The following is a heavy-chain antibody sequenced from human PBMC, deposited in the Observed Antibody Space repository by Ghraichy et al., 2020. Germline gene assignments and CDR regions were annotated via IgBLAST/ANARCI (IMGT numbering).Heavy chain of an antibody. CDR3: ARDADYDFWNGYDTPPLGH. J-gene: IGHJ4*02. V-gene: IGHV3-23*01. CDR2: VSGSGGST. CDR1: GFTFSSYA. Sequence: GGSLRLSCAASGFTFSSYAMSWVRQAPGKGLEWVSAVSGSGGSTYYADSVRGRFTISRDNSKNTLYMQMNSLRAEDTAVYYCARDADYDFWNGYDTPPLGHWGLGTLVTVSS. D-gene: IGHD3-3*01.